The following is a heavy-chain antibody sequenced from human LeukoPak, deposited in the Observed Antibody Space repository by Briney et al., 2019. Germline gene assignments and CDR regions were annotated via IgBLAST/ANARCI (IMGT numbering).Heavy chain of an antibody. V-gene: IGHV4-61*01. CDR2: IYYSGST. D-gene: IGHD6-19*01. CDR1: GGSVSSGIYY. J-gene: IGHJ4*02. Sequence: SETLSLTCTVSGGSVSSGIYYWSWIRQPPGKGLEWIGYIYYSGSTNYNPSLKSRVPISVDTSKNQFSLKLSSVTAADRTVYYCARVTYSSGWPLFDYWGQGTLVTVSS. CDR3: ARVTYSSGWPLFDY.